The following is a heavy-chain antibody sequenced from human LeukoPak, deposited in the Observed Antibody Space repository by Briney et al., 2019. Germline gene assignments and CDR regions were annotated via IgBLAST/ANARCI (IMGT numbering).Heavy chain of an antibody. Sequence: SETLSLTCTVSGRSISSYYWSWIRQPAGKGLEWIGRIYTSGSTNYNPSLKSRVTMSVDTSKNQFSLKLSSVTAADTAVYYCARDRVGTMVRGGFYNWFDPWGQGTLVTVSS. CDR3: ARDRVGTMVRGGFYNWFDP. CDR1: GRSISSYY. J-gene: IGHJ5*02. CDR2: IYTSGST. V-gene: IGHV4-4*07. D-gene: IGHD3-10*01.